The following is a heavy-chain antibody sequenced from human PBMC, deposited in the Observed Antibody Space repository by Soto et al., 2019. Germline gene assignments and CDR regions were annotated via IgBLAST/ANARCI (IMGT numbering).Heavy chain of an antibody. J-gene: IGHJ6*02. Sequence: QVQLVQSGPEVKKAGSSVRVSCKASGGTFSNYAISWVRQAPGQGLEWMGGIAPIFGTPNYAQNFQGRVTITADESTSTAYMELSGLRSEDTALYYCARANFGATSGHYYYAMYVLGQGTTVTVSS. CDR3: ARANFGATSGHYYYAMYV. CDR2: IAPIFGTP. V-gene: IGHV1-69*12. CDR1: GGTFSNYA. D-gene: IGHD1-1*01.